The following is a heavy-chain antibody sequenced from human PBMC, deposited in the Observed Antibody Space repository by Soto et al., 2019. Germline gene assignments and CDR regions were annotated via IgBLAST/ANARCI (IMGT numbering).Heavy chain of an antibody. CDR2: IYHSGST. CDR1: DYSINSDSNL. Sequence: SETLSLTCPFSDYSINSDSNLWSWVRQPPGKGLEWIGEIYHSGSTNYNPSLKSRVTISVDKSKNQFSLKLSSVTAADTAVYYCARVSGSYYYGMDVWGQGTTVTVSS. V-gene: IGHV4-4*02. CDR3: ARVSGSYYYGMDV. D-gene: IGHD1-26*01. J-gene: IGHJ6*02.